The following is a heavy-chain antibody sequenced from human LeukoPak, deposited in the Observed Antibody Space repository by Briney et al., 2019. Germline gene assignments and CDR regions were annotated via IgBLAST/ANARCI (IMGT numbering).Heavy chain of an antibody. V-gene: IGHV1-69*06. CDR1: GGTFSSYA. D-gene: IGHD3-3*01. J-gene: IGHJ4*02. CDR3: ATTASKEWLFSHYSDY. CDR2: IIPIFGTA. Sequence: ASVKVSCKASGGTFSSYAISWVRQAPGQGLEWMGGIIPIFGTANYAQKFQGRVTITADKSTSTAYMELSSLRSEDTAVYYCATTASKEWLFSHYSDYWGQGTLVTVSS.